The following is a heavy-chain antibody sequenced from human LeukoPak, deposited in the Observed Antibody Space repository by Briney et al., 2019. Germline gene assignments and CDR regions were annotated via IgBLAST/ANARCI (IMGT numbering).Heavy chain of an antibody. J-gene: IGHJ4*02. Sequence: GGSLRLSCAASGFTFSRYWMSWVRQAPGKGLEWVANIKQDGSEKYYVDSVKGRFTISRDNAKNSLYLQMNSLRAEDTAVYYCARDLNSDSSGYYANFGDYWGQGTLVTVSS. D-gene: IGHD3-22*01. CDR1: GFTFSRYW. V-gene: IGHV3-7*01. CDR3: ARDLNSDSSGYYANFGDY. CDR2: IKQDGSEK.